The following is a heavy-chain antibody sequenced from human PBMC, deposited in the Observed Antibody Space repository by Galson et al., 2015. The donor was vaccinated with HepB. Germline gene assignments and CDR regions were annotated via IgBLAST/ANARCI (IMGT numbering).Heavy chain of an antibody. CDR1: GFTFSSYA. Sequence: SLRLSCAASGFTFSSYAMHWVRHAPGKGLEYVSAVSNNGLNTYSADSVKGRFTISRDNSKNALYLQMSSLRTEDTAVYYCVKGDHYLAAFEYWGQGTLVTVSS. CDR2: VSNNGLNT. J-gene: IGHJ4*02. D-gene: IGHD2-21*02. CDR3: VKGDHYLAAFEY. V-gene: IGHV3-64D*06.